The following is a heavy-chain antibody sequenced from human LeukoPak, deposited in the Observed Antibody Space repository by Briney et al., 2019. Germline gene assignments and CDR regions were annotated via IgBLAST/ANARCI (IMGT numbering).Heavy chain of an antibody. CDR3: ARGRARSSRYFDY. V-gene: IGHV4-39*07. CDR2: IYYSGST. Sequence: MPSETLSLTCTVSGGSISSSSYYWGWVRQPPGKGLEWIGSIYYSGSTYYHPSRKSRITISVDTSKNQFSLKLSSVTAADTAVYYCARGRARSSRYFDYWGQGTLVTVSS. J-gene: IGHJ4*02. CDR1: GGSISSSSYY. D-gene: IGHD2-2*01.